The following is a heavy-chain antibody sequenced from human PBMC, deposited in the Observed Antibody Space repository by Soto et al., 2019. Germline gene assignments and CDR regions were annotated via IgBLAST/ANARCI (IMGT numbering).Heavy chain of an antibody. D-gene: IGHD1-20*01. V-gene: IGHV3-21*01. Sequence: EVQLVESGGGLVKPGGSLRLSCAASGFTFSSYRMNWVRQAPGKGLEWVSSISSRSSYIYYADSVKGRFTISRDNAKQSLSLQINRLRSEDTAVNYLASEGYNMNETWDYWCPATLVTVSS. J-gene: IGHJ4*02. CDR2: ISSRSSYI. CDR1: GFTFSSYR. CDR3: ASEGYNMNETWDY.